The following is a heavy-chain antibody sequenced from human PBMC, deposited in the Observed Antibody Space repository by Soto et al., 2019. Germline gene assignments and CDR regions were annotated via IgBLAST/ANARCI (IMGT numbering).Heavy chain of an antibody. J-gene: IGHJ4*02. CDR2: IIPIFGTA. CDR1: GGIFSSYA. CDR3: ARGGRGYVWFNEF. Sequence: QEQLVQSGAEVKKPGSSVKVSCKASGGIFSSYAISWVRQAPGQGLEWMGGIIPIFGTATYAQKFQGRVTITADESTNPAYMDLSRLKSEDTASYYCARGGRGYVWFNEFWGQGTLVTVSS. V-gene: IGHV1-69*01. D-gene: IGHD3-22*01.